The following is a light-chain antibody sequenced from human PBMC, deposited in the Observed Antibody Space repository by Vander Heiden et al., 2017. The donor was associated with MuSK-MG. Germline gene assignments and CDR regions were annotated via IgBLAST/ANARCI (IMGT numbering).Light chain of an antibody. CDR2: DDV. CDR1: NIGSKN. CDR3: QVCDTYSDHVV. Sequence: SYVLPQPPSVSVAPGQTARITCGGNNIGSKNVHWYQQMPGQAPVLVVYDDVYRPSGIPDRFSGSNSGNTATLTISRVEAGDEADYFCQVCDTYSDHVVFGGGTKLTVL. V-gene: IGLV3-21*02. J-gene: IGLJ2*01.